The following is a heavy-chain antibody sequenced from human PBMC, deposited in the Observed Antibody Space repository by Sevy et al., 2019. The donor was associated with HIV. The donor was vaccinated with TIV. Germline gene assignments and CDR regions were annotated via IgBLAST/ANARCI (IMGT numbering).Heavy chain of an antibody. CDR1: GGSISSGGYY. CDR2: IYYSGST. CDR3: ARTGYSSGWYFDY. V-gene: IGHV4-31*03. D-gene: IGHD6-19*01. J-gene: IGHJ4*02. Sequence: SETLSLTCTVSGGSISSGGYYWSWIRQHPGKGLEWLGYIYYSGSTYYNPSLKSRVTISVDTSKNQFSLKLSSVTAADTAVYYCARTGYSSGWYFDYWGQRTLVTVSS.